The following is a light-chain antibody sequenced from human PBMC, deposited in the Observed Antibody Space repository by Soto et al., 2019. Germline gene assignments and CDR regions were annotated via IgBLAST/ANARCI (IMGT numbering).Light chain of an antibody. Sequence: DIQMTQSPSSLSASVGDRVTITCRASQSISTYLNWYQQKPGKAPQLLIYAASSLQSGVPSRFSGSGSGTDFTLTISSLQPEDFATYSCHQSYTTPRYTFGQGTKVEIK. J-gene: IGKJ2*01. V-gene: IGKV1-39*01. CDR2: AAS. CDR1: QSISTY. CDR3: HQSYTTPRYT.